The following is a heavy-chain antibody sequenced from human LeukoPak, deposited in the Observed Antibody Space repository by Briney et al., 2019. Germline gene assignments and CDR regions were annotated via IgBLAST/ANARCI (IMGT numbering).Heavy chain of an antibody. D-gene: IGHD3-9*01. CDR3: ARGGYYDILTGPRRDHYSYYYMDV. CDR1: GFTFSSSW. J-gene: IGHJ6*03. Sequence: PGGSLRLSCAASGFTFSSSWMHWVRQAPGKGLVWVSRINSDGSSTNYADSVKGRFTISRDNAKNTLFLQMNSLRAEDTAVYYCARGGYYDILTGPRRDHYSYYYMDVWGKGTTVTVSS. CDR2: INSDGSST. V-gene: IGHV3-74*01.